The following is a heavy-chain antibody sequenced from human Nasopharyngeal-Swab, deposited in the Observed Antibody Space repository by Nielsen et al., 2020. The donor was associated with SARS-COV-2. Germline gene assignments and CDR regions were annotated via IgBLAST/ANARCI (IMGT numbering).Heavy chain of an antibody. V-gene: IGHV1-69*04. D-gene: IGHD3-22*01. CDR1: GYTFTSYD. Sequence: SVKVSCKASGYTFTSYDINWVRQAPGQGLEWMGRIIPILGIANYAQKFQGRVTITADKSTSTAYMELSSLRSEDTAVYYCARGGKYYYDSSGYLPTDYWGQGTLVTVSS. J-gene: IGHJ4*02. CDR2: IIPILGIA. CDR3: ARGGKYYYDSSGYLPTDY.